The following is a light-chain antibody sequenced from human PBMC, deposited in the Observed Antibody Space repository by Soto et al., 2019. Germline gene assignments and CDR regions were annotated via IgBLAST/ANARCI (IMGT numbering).Light chain of an antibody. J-gene: IGLJ2*01. CDR2: EVT. V-gene: IGLV2-8*01. Sequence: QSALTQPPSASGSPGQSVTISCTGTSSDVGGYKYVSWYQHHPGKAPKVVIYEVTKRPSGVPDCFSGSQSGNTASLTVSGLQAEDEADYYCSSYGGTNNVVFGGGTKLTGL. CDR1: SSDVGGYKY. CDR3: SSYGGTNNVV.